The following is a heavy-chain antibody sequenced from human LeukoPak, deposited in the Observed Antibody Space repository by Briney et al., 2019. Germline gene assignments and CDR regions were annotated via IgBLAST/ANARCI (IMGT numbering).Heavy chain of an antibody. CDR2: ISAYNGDT. CDR1: GYPFSSYG. D-gene: IGHD1-26*01. J-gene: IGHJ5*01. V-gene: IGHV1-18*01. Sequence: ASVKVSCKASGYPFSSYGITWLRQAPGQGLERMGWISAYNGDTDYAQRLQGRVTLTTDTSTSTAYMDLRSLRSDDTAVYYCARPSGSYGGNWFDSWGQGTLVTVSS. CDR3: ARPSGSYGGNWFDS.